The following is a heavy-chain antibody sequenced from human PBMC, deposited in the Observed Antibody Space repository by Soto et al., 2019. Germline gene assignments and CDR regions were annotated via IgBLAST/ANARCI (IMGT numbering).Heavy chain of an antibody. D-gene: IGHD3-22*01. CDR1: GGSINTGAYY. CDR3: ARDGNDSSGYYASWYFDL. Sequence: QVQLQESGPGLVKPSQTLSLTCTVSGGSINTGAYYWTWIRQHPGKGLEWIGYIYSSGSTYYNPSLKSRVTISMATSKHQFSLKLGSVTAADTAVYYCARDGNDSSGYYASWYFDLWGRGTLVTVSS. J-gene: IGHJ2*01. CDR2: IYSSGST. V-gene: IGHV4-31*03.